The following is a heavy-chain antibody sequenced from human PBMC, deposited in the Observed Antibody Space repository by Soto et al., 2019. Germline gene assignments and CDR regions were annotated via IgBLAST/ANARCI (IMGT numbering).Heavy chain of an antibody. CDR1: GGSISSGDYY. Sequence: SETLSLTCTVSGGSISSGDYYWSWIRQPPGKGLEWIGYIYYSGSTYYNPSLKSRVTISVDTSKNQFSLKLGSVTAADTAVYYCARASSSSSRKNWFGPWGQGTLVTVSS. CDR3: ARASSSSSRKNWFGP. V-gene: IGHV4-30-4*01. CDR2: IYYSGST. D-gene: IGHD2-2*01. J-gene: IGHJ5*02.